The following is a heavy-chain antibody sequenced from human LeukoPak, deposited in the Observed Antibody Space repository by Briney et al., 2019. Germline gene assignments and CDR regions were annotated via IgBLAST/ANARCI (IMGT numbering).Heavy chain of an antibody. CDR3: ARVGGSYGLSYFDC. CDR1: GDSINSYY. Sequence: SETLSLTCTVSGDSINSYYWSWIRQPPGKGLEWIGSIYYSGSTNYNPSLKSRVTISVDTSKNQFSLKLSSVTAADTAVYYCARVGGSYGLSYFDCWGQGTLVTVSS. CDR2: IYYSGST. V-gene: IGHV4-59*01. J-gene: IGHJ4*02. D-gene: IGHD1-26*01.